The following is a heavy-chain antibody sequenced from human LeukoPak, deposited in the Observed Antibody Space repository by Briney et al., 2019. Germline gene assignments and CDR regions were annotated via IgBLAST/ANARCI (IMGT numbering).Heavy chain of an antibody. Sequence: PGGSLRLSCAASGFTFSSYGMHWVRQAPGKGLEWVAVISYDGSNKYYADSVKGRFTISRDNSKNTLYLQMNSLRAEDTAVYYCAKDSTPYYDILTGYFPYWGQGTLVTVSS. V-gene: IGHV3-30*18. J-gene: IGHJ4*02. D-gene: IGHD3-9*01. CDR1: GFTFSSYG. CDR2: ISYDGSNK. CDR3: AKDSTPYYDILTGYFPY.